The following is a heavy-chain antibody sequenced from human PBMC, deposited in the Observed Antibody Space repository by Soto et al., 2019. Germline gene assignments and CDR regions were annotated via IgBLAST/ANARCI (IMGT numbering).Heavy chain of an antibody. V-gene: IGHV3-74*01. CDR2: INSDGSST. CDR3: ARPATPFWYSNWFDP. Sequence: EVQLVESGGGLVQPGGSLRLSCAASGFTFSSYWMHWVRQAPGKGLVWVSRINSDGSSTSYADSVKGRFTISRDNAKNTLYLQMNSLRAEDTAVYYCARPATPFWYSNWFDPWGQGTLVTVSS. J-gene: IGHJ5*02. D-gene: IGHD3-3*01. CDR1: GFTFSSYW.